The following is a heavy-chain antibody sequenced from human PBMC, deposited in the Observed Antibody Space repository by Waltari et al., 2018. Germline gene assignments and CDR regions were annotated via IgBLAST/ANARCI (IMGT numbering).Heavy chain of an antibody. D-gene: IGHD3-22*01. CDR1: GGTFSSYA. Sequence: QVQLVQSGAEVKKPGSSVKVSCKASGGTFSSYAISWVRQAPGQGLEWMGGIIPIFGTANYAQKFQGRVTITADESTSTAYMELSSLGSEDTAVYYCARDETKGYYYDSSGFDYWGQGTLVTVSS. CDR3: ARDETKGYYYDSSGFDY. CDR2: IIPIFGTA. V-gene: IGHV1-69*12. J-gene: IGHJ4*02.